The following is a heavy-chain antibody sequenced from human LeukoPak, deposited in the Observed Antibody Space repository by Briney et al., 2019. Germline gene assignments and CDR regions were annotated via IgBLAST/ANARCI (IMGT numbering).Heavy chain of an antibody. CDR3: ARLKDGYNSFVGY. CDR2: IYYSGST. V-gene: IGHV4-39*01. D-gene: IGHD5-24*01. CDR1: GGSISSSSYY. Sequence: SETLSLTCTVSGGSISSSSYYWGWIRQPPGKGLEWIGSIYYSGSTYYNPSLKSRVTISVDTSKNQFSLKLSSVTAADTAVYYCARLKDGYNSFVGYWGQGTLVTVSS. J-gene: IGHJ4*02.